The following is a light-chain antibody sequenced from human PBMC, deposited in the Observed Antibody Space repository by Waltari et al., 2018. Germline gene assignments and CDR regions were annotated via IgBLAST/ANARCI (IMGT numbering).Light chain of an antibody. J-gene: IGLJ1*01. CDR1: SSDVGAYDY. V-gene: IGLV2-8*01. CDR2: GVN. CDR3: AAYAGGDTPYV. Sequence: QAALSQPPSASGSPGQSVTISCTGSSSDVGAYDYVSWYQQRPGKAPKVMSYGVNKRPSGCPHRVSGSKSGETASLTVSWLQAEDEADYYCAAYAGGDTPYVFGTGTTVAV.